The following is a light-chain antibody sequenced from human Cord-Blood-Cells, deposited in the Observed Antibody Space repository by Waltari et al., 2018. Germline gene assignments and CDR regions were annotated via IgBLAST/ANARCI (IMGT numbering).Light chain of an antibody. V-gene: IGKV1-9*01. CDR2: AAS. Sequence: DIQLTQSPSFLSASVGDRVTITCRASQGISSYLAWYQQKPGKAPKLLIYAASTLQSGVPSRFSGSGCGTEFTLTISSLQPEDFATYYCQQLNSFGGGTKVEIK. J-gene: IGKJ4*01. CDR3: QQLNS. CDR1: QGISSY.